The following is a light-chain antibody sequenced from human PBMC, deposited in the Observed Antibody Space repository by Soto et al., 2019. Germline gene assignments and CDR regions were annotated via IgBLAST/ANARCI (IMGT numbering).Light chain of an antibody. CDR1: SSNIGRNT. J-gene: IGLJ2*01. Sequence: QSVLTQPPSASGTPGPRVTISCSGSSSNIGRNTVNWYQQLPGTAPKLLIYSNNQRTSGVPDRFSGSKSGTSAARAISGLQSEDEADYYCAAWDDSLKGVAFGGGTKPTVL. CDR3: AAWDDSLKGVA. V-gene: IGLV1-44*01. CDR2: SNN.